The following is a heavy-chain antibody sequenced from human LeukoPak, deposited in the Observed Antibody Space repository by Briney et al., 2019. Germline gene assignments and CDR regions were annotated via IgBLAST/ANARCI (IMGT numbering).Heavy chain of an antibody. V-gene: IGHV7-4-1*02. CDR1: GYTFSKYA. D-gene: IGHD2-2*01. CDR3: ARGGGGAVVPAL. Sequence: ASVKVSCKGSGYTFSKYAMNWVRQAPGQGLEWMGWINTKTGDPTYGQGFTGRFVFSLETSVSTAYLQINSLRAEDTAVYYCARGGGGAVVPALWGQGTLITVSS. CDR2: INTKTGDP. J-gene: IGHJ4*02.